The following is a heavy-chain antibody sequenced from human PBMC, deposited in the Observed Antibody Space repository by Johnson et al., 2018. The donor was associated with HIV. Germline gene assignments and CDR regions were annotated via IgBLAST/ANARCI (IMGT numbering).Heavy chain of an antibody. D-gene: IGHD3-16*01. CDR2: IYSGGST. J-gene: IGHJ3*02. Sequence: VQLVESGGGVVQPGGSLRLSCAASGFTVSSNYMSWVRQAPGKGLEWVSVIYSGGSTYYADSVKGRFTISRDNAKNSLYLQMSSLRAEDTAVYYCARGSWGSHTGDAFDIWGQGTMVTVSS. CDR3: ARGSWGSHTGDAFDI. V-gene: IGHV3-53*01. CDR1: GFTVSSNY.